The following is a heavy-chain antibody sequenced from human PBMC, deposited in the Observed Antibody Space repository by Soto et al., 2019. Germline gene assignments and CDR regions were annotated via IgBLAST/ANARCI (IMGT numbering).Heavy chain of an antibody. Sequence: ASVKVSCKASGYSFMNYGISWMRQAPGQRLEWMGWINAGNGNTEYSQKFQGRVTITRDTSASTAYMELSSLRCEDTGVYYCARGWGGTAAAGTRLDFWGQGSLVTVSS. J-gene: IGHJ4*02. D-gene: IGHD6-13*01. V-gene: IGHV1-3*01. CDR3: ARGWGGTAAAGTRLDF. CDR1: GYSFMNYG. CDR2: INAGNGNT.